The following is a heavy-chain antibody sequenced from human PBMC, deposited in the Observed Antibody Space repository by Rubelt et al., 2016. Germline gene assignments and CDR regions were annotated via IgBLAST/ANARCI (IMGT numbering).Heavy chain of an antibody. CDR1: GFTFSSYS. J-gene: IGHJ4*02. CDR2: ISSSSSTI. V-gene: IGHV3-48*04. D-gene: IGHD3-3*01. Sequence: EVQLVESGGGLVQPGGSLRLSCAASGFTFSSYSMNWVRQAPGKGLEWVSYISSSSSTIYYADFVKGRFTISRDNAKNTLYLQMNSLRAEDTAVYYCARGFWSGSYYFDYWGQGTLVTVSS. CDR3: ARGFWSGSYYFDY.